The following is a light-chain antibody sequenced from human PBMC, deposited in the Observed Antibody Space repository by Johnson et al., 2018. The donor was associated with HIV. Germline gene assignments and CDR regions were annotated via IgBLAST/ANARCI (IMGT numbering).Light chain of an antibody. CDR1: SSNIGNNY. J-gene: IGLJ1*01. Sequence: QSVLTQPPSVSAAPGQKVTISCSGSSSNIGNNYVSWYQQLPGTAPKLLIYEKNKRPSGIPDRFYASKSGTSATLAITGLQTGDEADYYCGTWDSSLSAHYVFGTGTKVTVL. CDR3: GTWDSSLSAHYV. V-gene: IGLV1-51*02. CDR2: EKN.